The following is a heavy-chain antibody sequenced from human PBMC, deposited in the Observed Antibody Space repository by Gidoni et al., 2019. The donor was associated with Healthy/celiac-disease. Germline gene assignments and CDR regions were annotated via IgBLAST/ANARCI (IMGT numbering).Heavy chain of an antibody. CDR1: GGSISSSSYY. Sequence: QLQLQESGPGLVKPSEPLSLTCTVSGGSISSSSYYWGWIRQPPGKGLEWIGSIYYSGSTYYNPSLKSRVTISVDTSKNQFSLKLSSVTAADTAVYYCARHEGSGWDFDYWGQGTLVTVSS. J-gene: IGHJ4*02. CDR3: ARHEGSGWDFDY. D-gene: IGHD6-19*01. CDR2: IYYSGST. V-gene: IGHV4-39*01.